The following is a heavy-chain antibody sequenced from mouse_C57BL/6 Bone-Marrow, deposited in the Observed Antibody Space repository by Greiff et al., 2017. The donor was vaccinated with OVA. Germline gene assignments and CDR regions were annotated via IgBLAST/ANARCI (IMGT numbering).Heavy chain of an antibody. V-gene: IGHV1-81*01. CDR2: IYPRSGNT. CDR3: ARCPLAY. D-gene: IGHD6-1*01. Sequence: VKLVESGAELARPGASVKLSCKASGYTFTSYGISWVKQRTGQGLEWIGEIYPRSGNTYYNEKFKGKATLTADKSSSTAYMELRSLTSEDSAVYFCARCPLAYWGQGTLVTVSA. CDR1: GYTFTSYG. J-gene: IGHJ3*01.